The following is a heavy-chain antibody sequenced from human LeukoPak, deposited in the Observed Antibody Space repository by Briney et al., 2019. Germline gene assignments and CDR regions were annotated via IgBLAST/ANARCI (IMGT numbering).Heavy chain of an antibody. Sequence: PSETLSLTCTVSGGSISSGPYYWSWIRQHPGKGLEWIGYIYYSGSTYYNPSLESRVTISVDTSKNQFSLKLTSVTAADTAVYYCARALDCSGGSCYRYNWFDPWGQGTLVTVSS. CDR2: IYYSGST. V-gene: IGHV4-31*03. J-gene: IGHJ5*02. D-gene: IGHD2-15*01. CDR3: ARALDCSGGSCYRYNWFDP. CDR1: GGSISSGPYY.